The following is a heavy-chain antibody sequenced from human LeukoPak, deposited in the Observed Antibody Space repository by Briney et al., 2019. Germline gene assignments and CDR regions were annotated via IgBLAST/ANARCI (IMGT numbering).Heavy chain of an antibody. J-gene: IGHJ3*02. Sequence: GASVKVSCKASGGTFSSYAISWVRQAPGQGLEWMGGIIPIFGTANYAQKFQGRATITADKSTSTAYMELSSLRSEDTAVYYCASWLPSSGWYLGAFDIWGQGTMVTVSS. CDR3: ASWLPSSGWYLGAFDI. V-gene: IGHV1-69*06. CDR1: GGTFSSYA. CDR2: IIPIFGTA. D-gene: IGHD6-19*01.